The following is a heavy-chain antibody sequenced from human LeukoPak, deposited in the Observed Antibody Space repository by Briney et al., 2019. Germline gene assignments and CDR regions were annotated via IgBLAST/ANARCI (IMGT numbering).Heavy chain of an antibody. CDR3: ARRKNSAWSTDAFDI. CDR2: IYYSGST. J-gene: IGHJ3*02. CDR1: GGSINSYY. Sequence: PPETLSLTCTVSGGSINSYYWSWIRQPPGKGLEWVGYIYYSGSTSYNPSLKSRVTISVDTSKNQFSLKLNSVTAADTAVYYCARRKNSAWSTDAFDIWGQGTMVTVSS. V-gene: IGHV4-59*08. D-gene: IGHD6-19*01.